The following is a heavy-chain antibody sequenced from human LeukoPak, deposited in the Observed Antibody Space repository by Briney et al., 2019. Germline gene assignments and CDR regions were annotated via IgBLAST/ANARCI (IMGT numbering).Heavy chain of an antibody. Sequence: GGTLRLSCAASGFTFSNAWMSWVRQAPGKGLGWVGGIKSKTDGGTTDYAAPVKGRFTISRDDSKNTLYLQMNSLKTEDTAVYYCTTENAIPFDYWGQGTLVTVSS. CDR2: IKSKTDGGTT. J-gene: IGHJ4*02. V-gene: IGHV3-15*01. CDR3: TTENAIPFDY. CDR1: GFTFSNAW. D-gene: IGHD2-8*01.